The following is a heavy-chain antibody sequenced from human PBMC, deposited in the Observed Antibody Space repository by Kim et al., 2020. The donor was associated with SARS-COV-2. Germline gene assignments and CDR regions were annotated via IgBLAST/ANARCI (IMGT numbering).Heavy chain of an antibody. Sequence: SETLSLTCTVSGGSISSSSYYWGWIRQPQGKGREGIGSIYSSGSTYYNPSLKSRVTISVDTSKNQFSLKLSSVTAADTAVYYCARLRGHRIVVVVAARELYAFDIWGQGTMVTVSS. CDR3: ARLRGHRIVVVVAARELYAFDI. CDR1: GGSISSSSYY. J-gene: IGHJ3*02. CDR2: IYSSGST. V-gene: IGHV4-39*01. D-gene: IGHD2-15*01.